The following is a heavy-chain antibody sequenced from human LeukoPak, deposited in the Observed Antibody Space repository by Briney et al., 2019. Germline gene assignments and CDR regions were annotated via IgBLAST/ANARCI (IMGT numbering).Heavy chain of an antibody. CDR1: GFTFSAYA. J-gene: IGHJ6*02. CDR3: AKDLAWRTVTTRGVLDA. Sequence: PGGSLRLSCAASGFTFSAYAMNWLRQAPGKGLEWVAAISDTAEGTFYTDSVKGRFTISRDNSRKMMYLQMDTLRADDTAVYYCAKDLAWRTVTTRGVLDAWGQGTTVTVSS. D-gene: IGHD4-17*01. CDR2: ISDTAEGT. V-gene: IGHV3-23*01.